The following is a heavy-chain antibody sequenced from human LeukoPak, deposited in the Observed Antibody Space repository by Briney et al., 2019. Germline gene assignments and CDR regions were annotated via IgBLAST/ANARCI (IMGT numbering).Heavy chain of an antibody. Sequence: QAGGSLRLSCAASGFTFNKYDMHWVRHRTGKGLEWVSVIGTTGDTFYSDSVKGRFTISRENPETSLNLQMDSLRAEDTAVYYCARDAGEAVTGTIYDCWGQGTLVTVSS. CDR2: IGTTGDT. J-gene: IGHJ4*02. V-gene: IGHV3-13*01. D-gene: IGHD6-19*01. CDR1: GFTFNKYD. CDR3: ARDAGEAVTGTIYDC.